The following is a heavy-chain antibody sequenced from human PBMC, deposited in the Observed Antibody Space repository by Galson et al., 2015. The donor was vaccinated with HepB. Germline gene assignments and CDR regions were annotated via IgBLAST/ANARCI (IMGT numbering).Heavy chain of an antibody. D-gene: IGHD4-17*01. CDR1: GGSVSSGSYY. Sequence: LSLTCTVSGGSVSSGSYYWSWIRQPPGKGLEWIGYIYYSGSTNYNPSLKSRVTISVDTSKNQFSLKLSSVTAADTAVYYCARRTVTTGGYYYYYYTDVWGKGTTVTVSS. V-gene: IGHV4-61*01. CDR2: IYYSGST. J-gene: IGHJ6*03. CDR3: ARRTVTTGGYYYYYYTDV.